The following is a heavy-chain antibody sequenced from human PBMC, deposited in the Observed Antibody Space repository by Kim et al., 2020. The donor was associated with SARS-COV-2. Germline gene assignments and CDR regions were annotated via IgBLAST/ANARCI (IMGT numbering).Heavy chain of an antibody. J-gene: IGHJ6*03. CDR2: HK. CDR3: ARGPLYYYMDV. Sequence: HKYYAGSVKGRFTIARDNAKNTLYLQMNSLRAEDTAVYYCARGPLYYYMDVWGKGTTVTVSS. V-gene: IGHV3-30-3*01.